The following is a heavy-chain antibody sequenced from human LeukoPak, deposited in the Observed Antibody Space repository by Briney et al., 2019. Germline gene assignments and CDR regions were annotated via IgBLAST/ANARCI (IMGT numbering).Heavy chain of an antibody. CDR2: ISAYNGNT. D-gene: IGHD6-13*01. CDR1: GYTFTSYD. CDR3: ARDVVHSSSWYFDY. J-gene: IGHJ4*02. V-gene: IGHV1-18*01. Sequence: ASVKVSCKASGYTFTSYDINWVRQATGQGLEWMGWISAYNGNTNYAQKLQGRVTMTTDTSTSTAYMELRSLRSDDTAVYYCARDVVHSSSWYFDYWGQGTLVTVSS.